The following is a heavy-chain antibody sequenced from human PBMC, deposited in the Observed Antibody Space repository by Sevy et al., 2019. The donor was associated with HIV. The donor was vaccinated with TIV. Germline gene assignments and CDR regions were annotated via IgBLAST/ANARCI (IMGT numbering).Heavy chain of an antibody. J-gene: IGHJ4*02. CDR2: ISNSGNTT. Sequence: GESLKISCTASGFTFSTYEMNWVRQAPGKGLEWVSYISNSGNTTYYSDSVKGRFTISRDNAKNSLYLQMNSLRAADTAVYYCARDLPPSATTVAHFDYWGRGTLVTVSS. CDR3: ARDLPPSATTVAHFDY. D-gene: IGHD4-17*01. CDR1: GFTFSTYE. V-gene: IGHV3-48*03.